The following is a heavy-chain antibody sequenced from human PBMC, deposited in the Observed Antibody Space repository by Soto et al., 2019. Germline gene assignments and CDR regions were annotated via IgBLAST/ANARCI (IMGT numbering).Heavy chain of an antibody. J-gene: IGHJ5*02. CDR2: IYYSGST. CDR1: GGSISTGGYY. Sequence: SETLSLTCTVSGGSISTGGYYWSWIRQHPGKGLEWVGYIYYSGSTSYNPSLKSRVTISFDTSKNQFSLKLSSVTAADTAVYYWERGGGGDFVGGGFDPGGKETRVTV. D-gene: IGHD2-15*01. CDR3: ERGGGGDFVGGGFDP. V-gene: IGHV4-31*03.